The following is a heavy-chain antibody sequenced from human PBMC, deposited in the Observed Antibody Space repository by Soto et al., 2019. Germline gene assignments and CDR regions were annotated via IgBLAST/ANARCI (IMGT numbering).Heavy chain of an antibody. CDR1: GYTFNSYG. CDR3: ARERSDCISTDCYVGGEVDH. V-gene: IGHV1-18*01. Sequence: QVQLVQSGAEVKKPGASVKVSCKASGYTFNSYGISWVRQAPGQGLEWMGWISAYNGNTNYAEKLQGRVTMTTDTSTSTACMDLRSLRSDDTAVYYCARERSDCISTDCYVGGEVDHWGQGTLVTVSS. CDR2: ISAYNGNT. J-gene: IGHJ5*02. D-gene: IGHD2-2*01.